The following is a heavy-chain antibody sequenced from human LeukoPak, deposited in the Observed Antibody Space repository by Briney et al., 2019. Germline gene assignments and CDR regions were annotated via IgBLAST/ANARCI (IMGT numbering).Heavy chain of an antibody. Sequence: SETLSLTCTVSGGSISSYYWSWIRQPPGKGLEGIGYIYYSGSTNYNPSLKSRVTISVDTSKNQFSLKLSSVTAADTAVYYCARAWSIAARPTNWFDPWGQGTLVTVSS. D-gene: IGHD6-6*01. CDR1: GGSISSYY. J-gene: IGHJ5*02. CDR3: ARAWSIAARPTNWFDP. CDR2: IYYSGST. V-gene: IGHV4-59*01.